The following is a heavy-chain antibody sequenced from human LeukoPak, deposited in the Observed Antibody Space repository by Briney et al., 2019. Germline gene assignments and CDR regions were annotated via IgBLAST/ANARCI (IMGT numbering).Heavy chain of an antibody. CDR1: GGSISSGDYY. V-gene: IGHV4-30-4*01. J-gene: IGHJ4*02. Sequence: SETLSLTCTVSGGSISSGDYYWSWIRQPPGKGLEWIGYIYYSGSTYYNPSLKSRVTISVDTSKNQFSLKLSSVTAADMAVYYCARVDYYDSSAATFDYWGQGTLVTVSS. CDR3: ARVDYYDSSAATFDY. D-gene: IGHD3-22*01. CDR2: IYYSGST.